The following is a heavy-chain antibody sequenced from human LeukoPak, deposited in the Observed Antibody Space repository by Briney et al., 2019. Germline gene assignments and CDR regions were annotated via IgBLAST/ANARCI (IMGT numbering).Heavy chain of an antibody. V-gene: IGHV4-61*02. CDR3: AAEGVVVPAAMYY. D-gene: IGHD2-2*01. Sequence: PSQTLSLTCTVSGGSISSGSYYWRWIRQPAGKGLEWIGRIYTSGSTNYNPSLKSRVTISVDTSKNQFSLKLSSVTAADTAVYYCAAEGVVVPAAMYYWGQGTLVTVSS. CDR2: IYTSGST. CDR1: GGSISSGSYY. J-gene: IGHJ4*02.